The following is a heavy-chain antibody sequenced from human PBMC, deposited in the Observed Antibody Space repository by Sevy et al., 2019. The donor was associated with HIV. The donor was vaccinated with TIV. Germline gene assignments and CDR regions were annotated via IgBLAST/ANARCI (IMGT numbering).Heavy chain of an antibody. D-gene: IGHD3-10*01. CDR3: SRSVFGSGTYLNDY. CDR1: GYSFTGYY. J-gene: IGHJ4*02. Sequence: ASVKVSCKASGYSFTGYYIHWVRQAPGQGLEWMGWVNPNGGGTNYAQKFQGRVTMTRDTSISTAYMDLTRLRSDDTAVYYCSRSVFGSGTYLNDYWGQGILVTVSS. V-gene: IGHV1-2*02. CDR2: VNPNGGGT.